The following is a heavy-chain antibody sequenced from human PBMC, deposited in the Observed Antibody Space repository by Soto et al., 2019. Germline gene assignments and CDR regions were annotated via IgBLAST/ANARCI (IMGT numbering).Heavy chain of an antibody. V-gene: IGHV4-30-2*01. CDR3: ARAHYGDYGYGMDV. CDR1: GGSISRGGYT. D-gene: IGHD4-17*01. Sequence: PSETLSLICAVSGGSISRGGYTWTWIRQPPGQGLEWIGYTYHSGSPYYNPSLKSRVTISVDRSKNQFSLKLSSVTAADTAVYYCARAHYGDYGYGMDVWGQGTTVTVSS. CDR2: TYHSGSP. J-gene: IGHJ6*02.